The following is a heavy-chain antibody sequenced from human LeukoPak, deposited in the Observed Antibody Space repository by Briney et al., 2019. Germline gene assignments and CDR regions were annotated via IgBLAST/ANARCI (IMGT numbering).Heavy chain of an antibody. CDR1: GFNFRNYA. J-gene: IGHJ4*02. Sequence: GGSLRLSCAASGFNFRNYAMHWVRQAPGKEPEWVALIRFDGSHKYYADSVKGRFTISRDNSRDTLSLQMSSLRAEDTAVYYCTRSAYCTGGTCYSKTFDYWGQGALVTVSS. V-gene: IGHV3-30*02. CDR2: IRFDGSHK. CDR3: TRSAYCTGGTCYSKTFDY. D-gene: IGHD2-15*01.